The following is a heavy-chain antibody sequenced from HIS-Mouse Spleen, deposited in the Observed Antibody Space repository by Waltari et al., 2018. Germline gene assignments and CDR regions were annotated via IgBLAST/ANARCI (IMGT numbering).Heavy chain of an antibody. D-gene: IGHD6-19*01. CDR1: GFSLSTSGIC. CDR3: ARIAEGYSSGWYAFDY. Sequence: QVTLRESGPALVKPTQTLPLTCPFSGFSLSTSGICVRWIRKPPGKALEWLARIDWDDDKYYSTSLKTRLTISKDTSKNQVVLTMTNMDPVDTATYYCARIAEGYSSGWYAFDYWGQGTLVTVSS. V-gene: IGHV2-70*15. J-gene: IGHJ4*02. CDR2: IDWDDDK.